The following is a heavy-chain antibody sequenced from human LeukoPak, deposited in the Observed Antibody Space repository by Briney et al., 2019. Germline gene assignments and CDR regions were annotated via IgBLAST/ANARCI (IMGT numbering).Heavy chain of an antibody. D-gene: IGHD6-13*01. J-gene: IGHJ5*02. CDR3: VLGGISSSWYYWFDP. CDR1: GYRFTSYW. CDR2: IDPSDAYT. Sequence: GESLRISCKASGYRFTSYWISWVRQMPGKGLEWMGRIDPSDAYTNYSPSFQGRVTISADNSITTAYLHFSGLRASDSGIYHCVLGGISSSWYYWFDPWGQGTLVTVSS. V-gene: IGHV5-10-1*01.